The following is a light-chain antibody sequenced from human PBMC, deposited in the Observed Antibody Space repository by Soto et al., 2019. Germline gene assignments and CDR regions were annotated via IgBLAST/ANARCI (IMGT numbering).Light chain of an antibody. CDR3: AAWDDSLNGYV. J-gene: IGLJ1*01. Sequence: QSVLTQPPSASGTPVQRVTISCSGSSSNIGSNTVNWYQQLPGTAPNLRIYSNNQRPSGGPDRFSGSKSGTSASLAISGLQSEDEADYYCAAWDDSLNGYVFGTGTKVTVL. V-gene: IGLV1-44*01. CDR1: SSNIGSNT. CDR2: SNN.